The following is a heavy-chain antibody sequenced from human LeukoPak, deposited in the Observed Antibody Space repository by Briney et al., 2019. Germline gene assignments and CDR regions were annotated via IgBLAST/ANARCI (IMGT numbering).Heavy chain of an antibody. V-gene: IGHV3-30*04. Sequence: GRSLRLPCAASGFTFSSYAMHWVRQAPGKGLEWVAVISYDGSNKYSADSVKGRFTISRDNSKNTLYLQMNSLRGEDTAVYYCARRPWVVRVVYYYYGMDVWGQGTTVTVSS. D-gene: IGHD3-10*01. CDR2: ISYDGSNK. CDR1: GFTFSSYA. J-gene: IGHJ6*02. CDR3: ARRPWVVRVVYYYYGMDV.